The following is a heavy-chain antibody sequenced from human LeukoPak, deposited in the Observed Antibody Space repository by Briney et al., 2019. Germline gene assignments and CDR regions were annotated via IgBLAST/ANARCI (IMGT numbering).Heavy chain of an antibody. CDR1: GFTFSSYE. Sequence: GGSLRPSCAASGFTFSSYEMNWVRQAPGKGLEWVSYISSSGSTIYYADSVKGRFTISRDNAKNSLYLQMNSLRAEGTAVYYCASGITFGGVIARYWGQGTLVTVSS. CDR2: ISSSGSTI. V-gene: IGHV3-48*03. J-gene: IGHJ4*02. D-gene: IGHD3-16*02. CDR3: ASGITFGGVIARY.